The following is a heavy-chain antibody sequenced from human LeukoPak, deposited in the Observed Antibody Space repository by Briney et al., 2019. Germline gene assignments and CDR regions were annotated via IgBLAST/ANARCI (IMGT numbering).Heavy chain of an antibody. CDR3: ARDKSSGWGCYFDY. V-gene: IGHV1-3*01. Sequence: GASVKVSCKASGYTFTSYAMHWVRQAPGQGLEWMGWMNAGNGNTKYSQKFQGRVSISRDTSATTAYMELRSLTSEDTAVYYCARDKSSGWGCYFDYWGQGTLVTVSS. J-gene: IGHJ4*02. CDR1: GYTFTSYA. CDR2: MNAGNGNT. D-gene: IGHD6-19*01.